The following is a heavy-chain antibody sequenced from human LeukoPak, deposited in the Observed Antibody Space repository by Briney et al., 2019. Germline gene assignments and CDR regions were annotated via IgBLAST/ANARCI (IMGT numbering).Heavy chain of an antibody. CDR3: ARESPTDTNYYDSSGYFDY. V-gene: IGHV1-69*13. CDR2: IIPIFGTA. Sequence: ASVKVSCKASGGTFSSYAISWVRQAPGQGLEWMGGIIPIFGTANYAQKFQGRVTITADESTSTAYMELSSLRPEDTAVYYCARESPTDTNYYDSSGYFDYWGQGTLVTVSS. J-gene: IGHJ4*02. D-gene: IGHD3-22*01. CDR1: GGTFSSYA.